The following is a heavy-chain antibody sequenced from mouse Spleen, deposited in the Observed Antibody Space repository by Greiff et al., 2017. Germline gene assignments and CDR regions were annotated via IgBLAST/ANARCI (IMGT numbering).Heavy chain of an antibody. CDR3: ARDDGSSHWYFDV. V-gene: IGHV1-69*01. J-gene: IGHJ1*01. D-gene: IGHD1-3*01. Sequence: QVQLKQPGAELVMPGASVKLSCKASGYTFTSYWMHWVKQRPGQGLEWIGEIDPSDSYTNYNQKFKGKATLTVDKSSSTAYMQLSSLTSEDSAVYYCARDDGSSHWYFDVWGAGTTVTVSS. CDR2: IDPSDSYT. CDR1: GYTFTSYW.